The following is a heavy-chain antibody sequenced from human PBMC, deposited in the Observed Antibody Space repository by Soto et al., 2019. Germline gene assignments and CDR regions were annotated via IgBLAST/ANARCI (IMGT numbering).Heavy chain of an antibody. V-gene: IGHV1-69*08. Sequence: QVQLVQSGAEVKKPGSSVKVYCKASGGTFSSYTISWVRQAPGQGLEWMGRIIPILGIANYAQKFQGRVTITADKSTSTAYMELSSLRSEDTAGYYCARDCSSTSCYAYPWGQGTLVTVSS. J-gene: IGHJ5*02. CDR2: IIPILGIA. D-gene: IGHD2-2*01. CDR1: GGTFSSYT. CDR3: ARDCSSTSCYAYP.